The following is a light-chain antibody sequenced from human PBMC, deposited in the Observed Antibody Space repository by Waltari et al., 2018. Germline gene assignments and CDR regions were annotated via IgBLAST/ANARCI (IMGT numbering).Light chain of an antibody. Sequence: IVLTQSPGTLSLSPGERATLSCRDSQSVSRSLAWYQQKPGQAPRHLIDGASTRATGIPDRFTGSGSGTDFSLTISSLEPEDFAIYFCQHYVRLPATFGQGTKVEIK. J-gene: IGKJ1*01. CDR3: QHYVRLPAT. CDR2: GAS. CDR1: QSVSRS. V-gene: IGKV3-20*01.